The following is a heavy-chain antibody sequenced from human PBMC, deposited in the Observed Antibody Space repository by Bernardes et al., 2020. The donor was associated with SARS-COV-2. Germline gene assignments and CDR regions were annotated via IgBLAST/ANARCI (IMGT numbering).Heavy chain of an antibody. Sequence: GGSLRLSRAASGFTFSDHYMSWIRQAPGKGLEWVSYIYNTDRTIYYVDSVKGRFTVSRDNAQNSLYLQMNSLRADDTAVYYCARGHYGWDVWGQGTTVNV. V-gene: IGHV3-11*01. CDR1: GFTFSDHY. J-gene: IGHJ6*02. CDR3: ARGHYGWDV. CDR2: IYNTDRTI.